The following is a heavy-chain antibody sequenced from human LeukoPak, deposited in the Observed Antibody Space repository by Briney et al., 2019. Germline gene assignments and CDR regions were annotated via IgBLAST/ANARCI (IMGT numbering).Heavy chain of an antibody. D-gene: IGHD3-10*01. V-gene: IGHV1-69*05. CDR3: ARLPESGAFDY. CDR1: GGTFSSYA. Sequence: SVKVSCKASGGTFSSYAISWVRQAPGQGLEWMGGIIPIFGTANYAQKFQGRVTMTRDTSISTAYMELSRLRSDDTAVYYCARLPESGAFDYWGQGTLVTVSS. J-gene: IGHJ4*02. CDR2: IIPIFGTA.